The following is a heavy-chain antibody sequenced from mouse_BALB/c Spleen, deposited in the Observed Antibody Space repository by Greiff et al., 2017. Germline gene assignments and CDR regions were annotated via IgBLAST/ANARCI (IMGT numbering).Heavy chain of an antibody. CDR3: ARGGATMITMDY. D-gene: IGHD2-4*01. CDR2: ISYSGST. Sequence: EVQLQESGPGLVKPSQSLSLTCTVTGYSITSDYAWNWIRQFPGNKLEWMGYISYSGSTSYNPSLKSRISITRDTSKNQFFLQLNSVTTEDTATYYCARGGATMITMDYWGQGTSVTVSS. CDR1: GYSITSDYA. J-gene: IGHJ4*01. V-gene: IGHV3-2*02.